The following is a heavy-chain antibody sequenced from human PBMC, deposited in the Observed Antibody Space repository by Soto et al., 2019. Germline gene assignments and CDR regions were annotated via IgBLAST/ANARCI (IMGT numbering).Heavy chain of an antibody. CDR1: GGTFSSYA. J-gene: IGHJ4*02. CDR2: IIPIFGTA. CDR3: VRGGYCISTSCYVLDY. V-gene: IGHV1-69*12. Sequence: QVQLVQSGAEVKKPGSSVKVSCKASGGTFSSYAINWVRQAPGQGLEWMGGIIPIFGTANYAQKFQGRVTITADESTSTAYMELSSLRSEDTAVYDCVRGGYCISTSCYVLDYWGQGTLVTVSS. D-gene: IGHD2-2*01.